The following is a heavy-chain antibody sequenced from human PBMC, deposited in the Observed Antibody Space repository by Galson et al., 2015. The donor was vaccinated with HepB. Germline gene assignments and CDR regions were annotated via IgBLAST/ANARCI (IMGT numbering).Heavy chain of an antibody. CDR1: GYTFTSYA. CDR2: INAGNGNT. J-gene: IGHJ5*02. V-gene: IGHV1-3*01. CDR3: ARDTYDILTARNWFDP. D-gene: IGHD3-9*01. Sequence: SVKVSCKASGYTFTSYAMHWVRQAPGQRLEWMGWINAGNGNTKYSQKFQGRVTITRDTSASTAYMELSSLRSEDTAVYYCARDTYDILTARNWFDPWGQGTLVTVSS.